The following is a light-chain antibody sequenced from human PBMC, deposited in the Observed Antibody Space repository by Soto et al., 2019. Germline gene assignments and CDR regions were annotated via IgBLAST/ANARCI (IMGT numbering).Light chain of an antibody. CDR2: GAS. CDR1: ESVSDNY. CDR3: QQYGSSPLT. J-gene: IGKJ4*01. Sequence: EIVLTQSPGTLPFSPGETATLSCRPSESVSDNYLAWYQQRSGQAPRLVIYGASSRASAVPDRFSGSGSGADFTLTISRLEPEDFAVYYCQQYGSSPLTFGGGTKVEIK. V-gene: IGKV3-20*01.